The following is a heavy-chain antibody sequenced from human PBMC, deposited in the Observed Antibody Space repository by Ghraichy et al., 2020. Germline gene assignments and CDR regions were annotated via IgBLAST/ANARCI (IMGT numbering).Heavy chain of an antibody. J-gene: IGHJ4*02. CDR3: AREDRPITIFGVVTALFGY. Sequence: GALRLSCAASGFTFSSYWMHWVRQAPGKGLVWVSRINSDGSSTSYADSVKGRFTISRDNAKNTLYLQMNSLRAEDTAVYYCAREDRPITIFGVVTALFGYWGQGTLVTVSS. CDR2: INSDGSST. D-gene: IGHD3-3*01. V-gene: IGHV3-74*01. CDR1: GFTFSSYW.